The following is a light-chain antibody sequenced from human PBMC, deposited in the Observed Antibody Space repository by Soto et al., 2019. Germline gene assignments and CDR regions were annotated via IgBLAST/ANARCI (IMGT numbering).Light chain of an antibody. V-gene: IGKV1-5*03. Sequence: DIQMTQSPSTLSASVGDRVTITCRASQSISSWLAWYKQKPGKAPKLLIYKASSLESGVPSRFSGSGSGTEFTLTINSLQPDDFATYYCHQYNRYWTFGQGTKVDIK. CDR2: KAS. CDR3: HQYNRYWT. J-gene: IGKJ1*01. CDR1: QSISSW.